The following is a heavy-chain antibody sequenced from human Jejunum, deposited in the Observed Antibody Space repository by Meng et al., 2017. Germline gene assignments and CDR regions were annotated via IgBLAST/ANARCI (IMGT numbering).Heavy chain of an antibody. D-gene: IGHD3-3*01. CDR3: ARGFWKSGFDS. V-gene: IGHV6-1*01. CDR1: RDQVPRSNTA. J-gene: IGHJ5*02. Sequence: QQSGPGPGELSQTLSLTESTPRDQVPRSNTAWNWIMQSPSRGLEWLGRTYYTSKWNNDYAVSVRSRITINADTSKSQSSLHLNSVTPEDTAVYYGARGFWKSGFDSWGQGTLVTVSS. CDR2: TYYTSKWNN.